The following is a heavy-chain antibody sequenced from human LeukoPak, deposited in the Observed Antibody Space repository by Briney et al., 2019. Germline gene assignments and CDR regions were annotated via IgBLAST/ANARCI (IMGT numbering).Heavy chain of an antibody. Sequence: PGGSLRLSCAASGFTFSNFGVNWVRQAPGKGLEWVSYISSRSSTIYYADSVKGRCTISRDNAENSLYLQTNSLRAEDTAVYYCARDEGNTGYYYWGQGTLVTVSS. V-gene: IGHV3-48*04. CDR1: GFTFSNFG. CDR2: ISSRSSTI. D-gene: IGHD3-9*01. CDR3: ARDEGNTGYYY. J-gene: IGHJ4*02.